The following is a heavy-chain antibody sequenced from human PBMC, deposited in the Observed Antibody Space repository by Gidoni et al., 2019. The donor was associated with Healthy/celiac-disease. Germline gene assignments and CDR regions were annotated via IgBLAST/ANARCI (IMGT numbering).Heavy chain of an antibody. Sequence: QVQLVQSGDEVKKPGASVKVSCKASGYTFTSYYMHWVRQAPGQGLEWMGIINPSGGSTSYAQKFQGRVTMTRDTSTSTVYMELSSLRSEDTAVYYCARVGGIVATIDRHWFDPWGQGTLVTVSS. V-gene: IGHV1-46*03. CDR3: ARVGGIVATIDRHWFDP. CDR2: INPSGGST. D-gene: IGHD5-12*01. J-gene: IGHJ5*02. CDR1: GYTFTSYY.